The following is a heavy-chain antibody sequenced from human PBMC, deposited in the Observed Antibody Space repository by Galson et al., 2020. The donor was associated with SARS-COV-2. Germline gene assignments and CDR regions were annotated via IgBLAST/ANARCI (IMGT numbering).Heavy chain of an antibody. CDR2: IKQDGSEK. J-gene: IGHJ6*02. D-gene: IGHD6-19*01. V-gene: IGHV3-7*01. CDR3: ARDTGAVAGTDYYYGMDV. CDR1: GFTFGSYW. Sequence: GESLKISCAASGFTFGSYWMSWVRQAPGKGLEWVANIKQDGSEKYYVDSVKGRFTISRDNAKNSLYLQMNSLRAEDTAVYYCARDTGAVAGTDYYYGMDVWGQGTTVTVSS.